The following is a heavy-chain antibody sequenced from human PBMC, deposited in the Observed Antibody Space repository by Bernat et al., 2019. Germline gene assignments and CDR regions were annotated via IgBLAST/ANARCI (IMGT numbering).Heavy chain of an antibody. V-gene: IGHV1-46*01. J-gene: IGHJ4*02. D-gene: IGHD6-19*01. CDR1: GYTFTSYY. Sequence: QVQLVQSGAEVKKPGASVKVSCKASGYTFTSYYMHWVRQAPGQGLEWMGIINPSGGSTSYAQKFQGRVTMTRDTSTSTVYMELSSLRSADTDVYYCAREERQWPHRGDYWGQGTLVTVSS. CDR2: INPSGGST. CDR3: AREERQWPHRGDY.